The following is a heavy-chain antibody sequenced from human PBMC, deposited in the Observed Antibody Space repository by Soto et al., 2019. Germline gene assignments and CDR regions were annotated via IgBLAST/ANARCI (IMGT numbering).Heavy chain of an antibody. CDR3: ARVEAVAGLYNYHGLDV. CDR2: IVPIFGTT. V-gene: IGHV1-69*12. D-gene: IGHD6-19*01. J-gene: IGHJ6*02. CDR1: VGTFSNYA. Sequence: QVQLVQSGAEVKKPGSSVKVSCKVSVGTFSNYAIDWVRLAPGHGLEWMGGIVPIFGTTYYTQKVQGRATIIADDSTTTAYLEMSSLRSEDTAIYYCARVEAVAGLYNYHGLDVWGQGTAVTVSS.